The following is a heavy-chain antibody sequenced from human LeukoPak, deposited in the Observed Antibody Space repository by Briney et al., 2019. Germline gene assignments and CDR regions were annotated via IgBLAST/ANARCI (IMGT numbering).Heavy chain of an antibody. CDR3: ARGGVRTAASSLGY. J-gene: IGHJ4*01. D-gene: IGHD6-13*01. Sequence: ASVTVSCMASGYTFSDYFLHWVRQAPGQGLEWVGWIDHNSGGTNFAQKFRGRGTMTRDTPITTAYMELTRLKSDDADVYYCARGGVRTAASSLGYWGQGTLVTVSS. V-gene: IGHV1-2*02. CDR1: GYTFSDYF. CDR2: IDHNSGGT.